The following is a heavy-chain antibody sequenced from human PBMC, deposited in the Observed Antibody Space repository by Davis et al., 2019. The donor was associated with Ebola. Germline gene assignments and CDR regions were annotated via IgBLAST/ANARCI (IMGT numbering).Heavy chain of an antibody. D-gene: IGHD6-13*01. CDR2: ISGSGGST. Sequence: GESLKTSCTDSVITFSNYAMTWVRQAPGTGLEWVSAISGSGGSTYYADSVKGRFTISRDNSKNTLYLQMNSLRAEDTAVYYCARSIAAAVLGWIDYWGQGTLVTVSS. V-gene: IGHV3-23*01. J-gene: IGHJ4*02. CDR3: ARSIAAAVLGWIDY. CDR1: VITFSNYA.